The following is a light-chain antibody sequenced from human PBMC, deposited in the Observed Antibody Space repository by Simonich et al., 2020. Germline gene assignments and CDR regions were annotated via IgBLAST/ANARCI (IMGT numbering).Light chain of an antibody. Sequence: DIVMTQSPDSLAVSLGERATINCKSSQSVLYSSNNENYLAWDQQKPGQPPKLLIYWASTRESGVPDRFSGSGSGTDFTLTISSLQAEDVAVYYCQQYYSTPPITFGPGTKVDIK. CDR1: QSVLYSSNNENY. V-gene: IGKV4-1*01. CDR2: WAS. J-gene: IGKJ3*01. CDR3: QQYYSTPPIT.